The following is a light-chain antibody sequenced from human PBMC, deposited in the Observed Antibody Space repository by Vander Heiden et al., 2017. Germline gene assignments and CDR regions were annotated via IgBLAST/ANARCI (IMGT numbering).Light chain of an antibody. Sequence: DIQMTQSPSSLPASVGDRVTITCQASQDISNYLNWYQQNPGKAPKLLIYDASNLETGVPSRFSRSGSGADFTFTISSLQAEDVATYYCQQYGNLPLTFGGGTKVEIK. CDR3: QQYGNLPLT. J-gene: IGKJ4*01. V-gene: IGKV1-33*01. CDR1: QDISNY. CDR2: DAS.